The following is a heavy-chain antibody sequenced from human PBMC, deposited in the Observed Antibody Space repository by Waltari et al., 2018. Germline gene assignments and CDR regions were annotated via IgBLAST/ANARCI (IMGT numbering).Heavy chain of an antibody. J-gene: IGHJ5*02. CDR1: GYSISSGYY. V-gene: IGHV4-38-2*01. D-gene: IGHD3-3*01. Sequence: QVQLQESGPGLVKPSETLSLTCAVSGYSISSGYYWGWIRQPPGKGLEWIGSIYHSGGTYSNPSLNSRVTISVDTSKNQFSLKLSSVTAADTAVYYCAKGNGAITIFGVVIPTGWFDPWGQGTLVTVSS. CDR3: AKGNGAITIFGVVIPTGWFDP. CDR2: IYHSGGT.